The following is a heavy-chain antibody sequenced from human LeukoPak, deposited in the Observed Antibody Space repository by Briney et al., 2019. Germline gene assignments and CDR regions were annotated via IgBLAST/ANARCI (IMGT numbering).Heavy chain of an antibody. CDR3: AKDRHDYGVDY. V-gene: IGHV3-23*01. CDR2: ISGSGDST. Sequence: GGSLRLSCAASGFTFSSYGMSWVRQAPGKGLEWVSAISGSGDSTYYADSVKGRFTISRDNSKNTLYMQMNSLRVEDTAVYYCAKDRHDYGVDYWGQGTLVTVSS. CDR1: GFTFSSYG. J-gene: IGHJ4*02. D-gene: IGHD4-17*01.